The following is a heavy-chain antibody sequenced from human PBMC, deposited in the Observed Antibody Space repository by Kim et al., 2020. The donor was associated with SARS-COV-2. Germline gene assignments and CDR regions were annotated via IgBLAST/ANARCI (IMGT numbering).Heavy chain of an antibody. CDR1: GFTFSDYY. J-gene: IGHJ4*02. V-gene: IGHV3-11*06. D-gene: IGHD5-12*01. CDR3: ARLYSGYDPLDY. Sequence: GGSLRLSCAASGFTFSDYYMSWIRQAPGKGLEWVSYISSSSSYTNYADSVKGRFTISRDNAKNSLYLQMNSLRAGDTAVYYCARLYSGYDPLDYWGQGTLVTVSS. CDR2: ISSSSSYT.